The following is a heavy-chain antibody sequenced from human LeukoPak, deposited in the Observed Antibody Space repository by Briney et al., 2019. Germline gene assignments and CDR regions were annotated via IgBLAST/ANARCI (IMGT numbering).Heavy chain of an antibody. CDR2: IFFSGSA. CDR1: GGSISSPTYY. D-gene: IGHD6-6*01. CDR3: ARGRGSSSSSDY. V-gene: IGHV4-39*07. J-gene: IGHJ4*02. Sequence: SETLSLTCTVSGGSISSPTYYWGWIRQPPGKGLEWIGSIFFSGSAYYNPSLKSRVTISLDTSKNQFSLKLRSVTAADTAVYYCARGRGSSSSSDYWGQGTLVTVSS.